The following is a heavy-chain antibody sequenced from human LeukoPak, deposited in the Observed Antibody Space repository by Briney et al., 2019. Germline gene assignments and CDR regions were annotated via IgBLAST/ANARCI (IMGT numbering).Heavy chain of an antibody. V-gene: IGHV3-30*03. J-gene: IGHJ4*02. CDR2: ISYDGSNK. D-gene: IGHD3-3*01. CDR1: GFTFSSYG. Sequence: PGGSLRLSCAASGFTFSSYGMHWVRQAPGKGLEWVAVISYDGSNKYYADSVKGRLTISRDNAKNILFLQMNSLRPEDTAVYYCAGGPGFLIDCWGQGTPVTVSS. CDR3: AGGPGFLIDC.